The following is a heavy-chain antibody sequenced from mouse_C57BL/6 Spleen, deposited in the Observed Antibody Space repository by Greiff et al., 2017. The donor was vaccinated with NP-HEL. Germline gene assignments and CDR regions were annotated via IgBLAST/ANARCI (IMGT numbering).Heavy chain of an antibody. Sequence: ESGPGLVKPSQSLSLTCSVTGYSITSGYYWNWIRQFPGNKLEWMGYISYDGSNNYNPSLKNRISITRDTSKNQFFLKLNSVTTEDTATYYCAIYYDYDDYAMDYWGQGTSVTVSS. CDR1: GYSITSGYY. D-gene: IGHD2-4*01. J-gene: IGHJ4*01. CDR2: ISYDGSN. V-gene: IGHV3-6*01. CDR3: AIYYDYDDYAMDY.